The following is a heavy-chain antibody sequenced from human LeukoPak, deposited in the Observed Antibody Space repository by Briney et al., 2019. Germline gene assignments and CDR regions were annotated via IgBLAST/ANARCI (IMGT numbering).Heavy chain of an antibody. V-gene: IGHV3-53*01. CDR2: IYSGGST. CDR3: ARVGPYYDILTGYAFDI. D-gene: IGHD3-9*01. Sequence: GGSLRLSCAASGFTVSSNYMSWVRQAPGKGLEWVSVIYSGGSTYYADSVKGRFAISRDNSKNTLYLQMNSLRAEDTAVYYCARVGPYYDILTGYAFDIWGQGTMVTVSS. J-gene: IGHJ3*02. CDR1: GFTVSSNY.